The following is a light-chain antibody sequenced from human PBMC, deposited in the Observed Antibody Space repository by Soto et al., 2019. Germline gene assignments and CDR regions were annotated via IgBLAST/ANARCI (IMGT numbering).Light chain of an antibody. CDR3: QHRGDWNLN. CDR2: DAS. CDR1: QSVNTY. J-gene: IGKJ4*01. Sequence: DIVLTQSPAILSLSPGDRATLSCTASQSVNTYLAWYQQRPGQAPRLLIFDASNRATGIPARFSGSGSGTDFSLTISSLEPEDFAVYYCQHRGDWNLNCGGGTKVDIK. V-gene: IGKV3-11*01.